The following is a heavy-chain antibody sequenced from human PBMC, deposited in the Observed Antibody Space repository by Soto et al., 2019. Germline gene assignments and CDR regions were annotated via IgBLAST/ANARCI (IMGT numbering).Heavy chain of an antibody. Sequence: ASVKVSCKASGYTFTSYDINWVRQATGQGLEWMGWMNPNSGNTGYAQKFQGRVTMTRNTSISTAYMEPNSLRSEDTAVYYCARVAYSYGYYAFDIWGQGTMVTVSS. CDR2: MNPNSGNT. V-gene: IGHV1-8*01. CDR1: GYTFTSYD. J-gene: IGHJ3*02. CDR3: ARVAYSYGYYAFDI. D-gene: IGHD5-18*01.